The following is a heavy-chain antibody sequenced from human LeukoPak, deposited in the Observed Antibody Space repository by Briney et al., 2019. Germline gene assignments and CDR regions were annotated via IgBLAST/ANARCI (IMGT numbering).Heavy chain of an antibody. D-gene: IGHD3-3*01. CDR2: IYSGGST. CDR3: AKVGTVLRFLEWFPSYFDY. CDR1: GFTVSSNY. V-gene: IGHV3-66*01. J-gene: IGHJ4*02. Sequence: GGSLRLSCAASGFTVSSNYMSWVRQAPGKGLEWVSVIYSGGSTYYADSVKGRFTISRDNSKNTLYLQMNSLRAEDTAVYYCAKVGTVLRFLEWFPSYFDYWGQGTLVTVSS.